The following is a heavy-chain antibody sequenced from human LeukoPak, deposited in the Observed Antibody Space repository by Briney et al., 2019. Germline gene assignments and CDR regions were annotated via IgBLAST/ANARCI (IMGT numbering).Heavy chain of an antibody. CDR1: GFTFSSYA. J-gene: IGHJ3*02. Sequence: SGGSLRLSCAASGFTFSSYAMHWVRQAPGKGLEWVAVISYHGSNKFYADSVKGRFTISRDNSKNTLYLQMNSLRGEDTAVYYCARGQHRVTYSDDAFDIWGQGTMVSVSS. D-gene: IGHD2-21*02. CDR2: ISYHGSNK. V-gene: IGHV3-30*04. CDR3: ARGQHRVTYSDDAFDI.